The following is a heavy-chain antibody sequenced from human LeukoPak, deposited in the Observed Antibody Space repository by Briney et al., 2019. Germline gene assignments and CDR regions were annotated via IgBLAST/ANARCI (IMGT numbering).Heavy chain of an antibody. J-gene: IGHJ4*02. CDR2: IYTSGST. Sequence: PSQTLSLTCTVSGGSISSGSYYWSWIRQPAGKGLEWIGRIYTSGSTNYNPSLKSRVTISVDTSKNQFSLKLSSVTAADTAVYYCARLGSSSPRHFDYWGQGTLVTVSS. CDR3: ARLGSSSPRHFDY. D-gene: IGHD6-6*01. CDR1: GGSISSGSYY. V-gene: IGHV4-61*02.